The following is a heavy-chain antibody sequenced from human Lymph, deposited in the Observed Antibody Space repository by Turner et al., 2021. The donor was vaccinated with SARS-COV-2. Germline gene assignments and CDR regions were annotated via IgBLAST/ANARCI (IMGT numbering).Heavy chain of an antibody. CDR1: GFTFSSFG. D-gene: IGHD1-7*01. CDR3: ARGALGTILQDAFDI. Sequence: QVQLVESGGGVVQPGRSLRLSCAASGFTFSSFGMHWVRQAPGKGLDWVAVIWYDGSNKFYADSVKGRFTISRDNSKNTLYLQMNSLRAEDTAVYYCARGALGTILQDAFDIWGQGTMVTVSS. V-gene: IGHV3-33*01. J-gene: IGHJ3*02. CDR2: IWYDGSNK.